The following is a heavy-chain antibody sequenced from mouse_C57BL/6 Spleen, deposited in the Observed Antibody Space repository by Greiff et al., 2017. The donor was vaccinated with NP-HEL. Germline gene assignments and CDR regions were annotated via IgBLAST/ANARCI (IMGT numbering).Heavy chain of an antibody. CDR1: GYAFSSYW. V-gene: IGHV1-80*01. CDR2: IYPGDGDT. CDR3: ARGGLTTVLDY. D-gene: IGHD1-1*01. J-gene: IGHJ2*01. Sequence: VKLMESGAELVKPGASVKISCKASGYAFSSYWMNWVKQRPGKGLEWIGQIYPGDGDTNYNGKFKGKATLTADKSSSTAYMQLSSLTSEDSAVYFCARGGLTTVLDYWGQGTTLTVSS.